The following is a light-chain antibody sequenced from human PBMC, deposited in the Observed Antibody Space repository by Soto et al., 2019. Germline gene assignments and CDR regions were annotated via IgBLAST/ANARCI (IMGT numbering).Light chain of an antibody. V-gene: IGKV3-11*01. CDR2: NAS. Sequence: EIVLTQSPATLSLSPGERATLSCRASQSVRNYLAWYQQKLGQPPRLLIYNASNRATGIPARFSGSGSGTDFTLTISSLEPEDFAVHYCQQRSSWPLTFGQGTRLEIK. CDR3: QQRSSWPLT. J-gene: IGKJ5*01. CDR1: QSVRNY.